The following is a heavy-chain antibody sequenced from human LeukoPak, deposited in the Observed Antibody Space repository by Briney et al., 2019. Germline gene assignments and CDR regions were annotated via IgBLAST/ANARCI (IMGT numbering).Heavy chain of an antibody. J-gene: IGHJ4*02. CDR3: AREGGPYRPLDY. CDR2: VHLSGRT. Sequence: GSLRLSCAASGFTLSDHYMEWVRQPPGEGLEWIGEVHLSGRTNYNPSLESRVTMSVDMSENHISLKLTSVTAADTAVYYCAREGGPYRPLDYSGQGTLVTVSS. CDR1: GFTLSDHY. V-gene: IGHV4-4*02.